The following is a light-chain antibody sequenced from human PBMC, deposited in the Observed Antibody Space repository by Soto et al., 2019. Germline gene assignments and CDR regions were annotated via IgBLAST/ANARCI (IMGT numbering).Light chain of an antibody. CDR1: QGIGSD. Sequence: DIQMTQSPSSLSASVGDRVTITCRASQGIGSDLGWYQQKPGKAPKCLIYAASSLQSGVPSRFSGSGSGTEFTLTISSLRPEDFATYYCLQHNTYQLTCGGVTKVDIK. CDR3: LQHNTYQLT. CDR2: AAS. V-gene: IGKV1-17*01. J-gene: IGKJ4*02.